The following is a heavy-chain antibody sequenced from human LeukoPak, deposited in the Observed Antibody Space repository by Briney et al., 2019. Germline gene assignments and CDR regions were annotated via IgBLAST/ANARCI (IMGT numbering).Heavy chain of an antibody. CDR1: GFNISNNY. D-gene: IGHD4/OR15-4a*01. CDR3: GSEPDYVDGED. J-gene: IGHJ4*02. V-gene: IGHV3-53*01. Sequence: PGGSLRLSCVASGFNISNNYMSWVRQAPGKGLEWVSLIYSGGSTYYADSVKGRFTICRDNSKNTLYLQMNNLRAEDTAVYYCGSEPDYVDGEDWGQGTLVTVSS. CDR2: IYSGGST.